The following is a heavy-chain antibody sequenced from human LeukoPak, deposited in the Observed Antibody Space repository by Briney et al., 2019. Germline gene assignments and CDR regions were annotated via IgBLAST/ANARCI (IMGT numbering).Heavy chain of an antibody. CDR2: IYTSGST. Sequence: PSETLSLTCTVSGGSISSYYWSWIRQPAEKGLEWFGRIYTSGSTNYNPSLKSRVTISVDKSKNQFSLKLSSVTAADTAVYYCARVKETYDILTGYHHPSYYMDVWGKGTTVTVSS. J-gene: IGHJ6*03. CDR3: ARVKETYDILTGYHHPSYYMDV. CDR1: GGSISSYY. V-gene: IGHV4-4*07. D-gene: IGHD3-9*01.